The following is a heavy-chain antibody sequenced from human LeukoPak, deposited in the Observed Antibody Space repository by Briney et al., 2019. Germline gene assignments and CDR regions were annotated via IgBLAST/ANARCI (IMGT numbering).Heavy chain of an antibody. CDR1: GFTFSSYA. J-gene: IGHJ4*02. D-gene: IGHD2-2*01. CDR2: ISGSGGST. CDR3: AKSPYQLLGPLAY. V-gene: IGHV3-23*01. Sequence: GGSLRLSCAASGFTFSSYAMSWVRQAPGKGLEWVSAISGSGGSTYYADSVKGRFTISRDNSKSTLYLQMNSLRAEDTAVYYCAKSPYQLLGPLAYWGQGTLVTVSS.